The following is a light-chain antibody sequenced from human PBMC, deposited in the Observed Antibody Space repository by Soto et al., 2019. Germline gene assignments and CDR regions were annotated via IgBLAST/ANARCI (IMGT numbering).Light chain of an antibody. CDR2: EVS. J-gene: IGLJ2*01. CDR1: SSDVGTYNY. CDR3: SSYTSDSTLV. Sequence: QAVVTQPASVSGSPGQSITISCTGTSSDVGTYNYVSWYQHHPGKAPKLLIYEVSNRPSGVSNRFSGSKSGNTASLTISGLQAEDEADYYCSSYTSDSTLVFGGGTQLTVL. V-gene: IGLV2-14*01.